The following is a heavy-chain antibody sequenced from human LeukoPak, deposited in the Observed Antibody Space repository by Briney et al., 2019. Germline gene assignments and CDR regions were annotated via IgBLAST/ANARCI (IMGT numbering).Heavy chain of an antibody. CDR3: ARGVRRVTSYHFDS. CDR2: LSYIGSA. V-gene: IGHV4-31*03. CDR1: GGSITSGGYY. D-gene: IGHD3-10*01. J-gene: IGHJ4*02. Sequence: SEILSLTCTISGGSITSGGYYWSCIRQHPGRGLEWIGYLSYIGSAYYSPSLKSRVTILPDRSKNQFSLKLSSVTAADTAVYFCARGVRRVTSYHFDSWGQGTLVNVPS.